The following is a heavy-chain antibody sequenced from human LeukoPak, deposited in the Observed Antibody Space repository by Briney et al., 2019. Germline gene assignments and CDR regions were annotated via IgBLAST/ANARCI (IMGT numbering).Heavy chain of an antibody. CDR1: GFTFSNYY. J-gene: IGHJ4*02. Sequence: GESLRLSCAASGFTFSNYYMNWVRQAPGKGLEWVSLIYSGGSTYYADSVKGRFTISRDNAKNSLYLQMNSLRAEDTAVYYCARGLDYWGQGTLVTVSS. CDR3: ARGLDY. CDR2: IYSGGST. V-gene: IGHV3-66*01.